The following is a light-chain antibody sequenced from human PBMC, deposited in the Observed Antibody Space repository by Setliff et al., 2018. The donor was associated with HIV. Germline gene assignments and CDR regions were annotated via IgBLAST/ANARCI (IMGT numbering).Light chain of an antibody. CDR1: QSIRTY. CDR3: QQSYSTPPT. CDR2: SVS. Sequence: DIQMTQSPSSLSASVGDRVIIICRASQSIRTYLNWYQQKPGKPPNLLIYSVSNLQGGVPSRFSGSGSGTDFTLTISSLQPEDFATYYCQQSYSTPPTFGQGTKVDIK. V-gene: IGKV1-39*01. J-gene: IGKJ1*01.